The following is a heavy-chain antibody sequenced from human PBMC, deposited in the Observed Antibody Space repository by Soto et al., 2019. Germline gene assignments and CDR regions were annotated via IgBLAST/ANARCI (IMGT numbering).Heavy chain of an antibody. CDR2: ISNDGSNT. Sequence: EVQLVESGGGLVQPGGSLRLSCAASGFTLSDYYMHWARQAPGKGLVWVSRISNDGSNTDYADSAKGRFTISRDNAKNTMHLQMNSLRAEDTAVYYCARVPDCSSSGCYSYFDIWGQGTLVTVSS. CDR3: ARVPDCSSSGCYSYFDI. D-gene: IGHD2-2*01. CDR1: GFTLSDYY. J-gene: IGHJ4*02. V-gene: IGHV3-74*01.